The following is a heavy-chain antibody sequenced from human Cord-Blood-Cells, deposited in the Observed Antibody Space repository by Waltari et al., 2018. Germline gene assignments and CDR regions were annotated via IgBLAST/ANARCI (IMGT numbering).Heavy chain of an antibody. Sequence: QVQLQQWGAGLLKPSEHLSLTCAVYGGAFSGYYWRWFRQPPGKGLEWIGEINHSGSTNYNPSLKSRVNISVDTSKNQFSLKLSSVTAADTAVYYCARGLTGPDAFDIWGQGTMVTVSS. D-gene: IGHD1-20*01. V-gene: IGHV4-34*01. CDR3: ARGLTGPDAFDI. J-gene: IGHJ3*02. CDR2: INHSGST. CDR1: GGAFSGYY.